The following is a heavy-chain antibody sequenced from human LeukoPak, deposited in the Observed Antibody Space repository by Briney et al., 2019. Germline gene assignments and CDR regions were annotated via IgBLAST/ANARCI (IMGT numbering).Heavy chain of an antibody. CDR1: GFSFSSYW. CDR3: AKRLYYDILTGYYNPDY. V-gene: IGHV3-23*01. D-gene: IGHD3-9*01. CDR2: ISGSGGST. Sequence: GGSLRLSCAASGFSFSSYWMSWVRQAPGKGLEWVSAISGSGGSTYYADSVKGRFTISRDNSKNTLYLQMNSLRAEDTAVYYCAKRLYYDILTGYYNPDYWGQGTLVTVSS. J-gene: IGHJ4*02.